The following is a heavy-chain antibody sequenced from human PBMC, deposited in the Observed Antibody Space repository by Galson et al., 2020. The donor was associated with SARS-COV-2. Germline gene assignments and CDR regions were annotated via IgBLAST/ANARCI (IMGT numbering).Heavy chain of an antibody. Sequence: SETLSLTCAVHDGSFSDYFWSWIRQSPGKGLEWIGEITYSGTTNYNPSLKSRVTISRDTSKNQFSLKMTSLAAADTAVYYCAPRQLYCDAVGCYANKGFDPWGQGTLVTVSS. V-gene: IGHV4-34*01. D-gene: IGHD2-2*01. J-gene: IGHJ5*02. CDR3: APRQLYCDAVGCYANKGFDP. CDR2: ITYSGTT. CDR1: DGSFSDYF.